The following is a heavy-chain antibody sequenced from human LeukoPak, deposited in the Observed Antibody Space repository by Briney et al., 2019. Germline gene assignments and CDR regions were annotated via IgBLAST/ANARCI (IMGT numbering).Heavy chain of an antibody. CDR1: GFTFYTAW. CDR2: IRSETYGGTT. J-gene: IGHJ5*02. D-gene: IGHD2-15*01. V-gene: IGHV3-15*01. Sequence: GGSLRLSCAASGFTFYTAWMNWDRQAPGKGLEWVARIRSETYGGTTEYTAPVKGRFTISRDDSRNTLYLQMDSLKTEDTAVYYCTTDLGGYFSGGSCYTGLYNCFDPWGQGTLVTVSS. CDR3: TTDLGGYFSGGSCYTGLYNCFDP.